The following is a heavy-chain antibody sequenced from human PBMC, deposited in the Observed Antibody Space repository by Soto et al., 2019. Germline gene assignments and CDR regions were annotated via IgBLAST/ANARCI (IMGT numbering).Heavy chain of an antibody. V-gene: IGHV4-31*03. D-gene: IGHD6-19*01. J-gene: IGHJ4*02. Sequence: SETLSLTCTVSGGSISSGGYYWSWIRQHPGKGLEWIGYIYYSGSTYYNPSLKSRVTISVDTSKNQFSLKLSSVTAADTAVYYCARSPYDSSGWYDYYFDYWGQGTLVTVSS. CDR3: ARSPYDSSGWYDYYFDY. CDR1: GGSISSGGYY. CDR2: IYYSGST.